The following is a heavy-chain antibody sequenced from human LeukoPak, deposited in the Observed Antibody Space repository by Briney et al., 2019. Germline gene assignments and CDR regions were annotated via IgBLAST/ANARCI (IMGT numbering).Heavy chain of an antibody. CDR2: FDPEDGET. Sequence: AASVKVSCKVSGYTLTELSMHWVRQAPGKGLEWMGGFDPEDGETIYAQKFQGRVTITADESTSTAYMELSSLRSEDTAVYYCARAYPSVDTAMVYYFDYWGQGTLVTVSS. CDR3: ARAYPSVDTAMVYYFDY. CDR1: GYTLTELS. J-gene: IGHJ4*02. D-gene: IGHD5-18*01. V-gene: IGHV1-24*01.